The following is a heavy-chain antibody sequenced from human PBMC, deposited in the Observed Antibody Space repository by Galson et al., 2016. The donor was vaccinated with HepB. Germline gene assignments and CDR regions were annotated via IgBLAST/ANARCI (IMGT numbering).Heavy chain of an antibody. CDR1: GFTFSNHA. CDR2: ISGSGDGT. CDR3: AKGRRYSPTWSNDAFDI. D-gene: IGHD4-11*01. V-gene: IGHV3-23*01. Sequence: SLRLSCAASGFTFSNHAMSWVRQAPGGGLEWVSPISGSGDGTYYADAVKGRFTISRDNSKNTLYLQMNSLRAEDTAVYYCAKGRRYSPTWSNDAFDIWGQGTMVTVSS. J-gene: IGHJ3*02.